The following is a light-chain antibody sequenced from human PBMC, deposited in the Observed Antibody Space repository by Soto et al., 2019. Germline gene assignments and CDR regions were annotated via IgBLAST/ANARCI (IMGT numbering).Light chain of an antibody. CDR2: DAS. CDR3: QQSYSTPIT. Sequence: DIQLTQSPSFLSASVGDRVTITCRASQSISNWLAWYQQKPGKAPKLLMYDASSLESGVPSRFSGSGSGTDFTLTISSLQPEDFATYYCQQSYSTPITFGQGTRLEIK. J-gene: IGKJ5*01. CDR1: QSISNW. V-gene: IGKV1-39*01.